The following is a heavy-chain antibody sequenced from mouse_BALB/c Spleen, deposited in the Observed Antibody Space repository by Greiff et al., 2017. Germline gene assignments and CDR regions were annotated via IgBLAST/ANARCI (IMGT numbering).Heavy chain of an antibody. CDR1: GYAFSSYW. CDR2: IYPGDGDT. CDR3: TRTGTIDY. Sequence: QVQLKQSGAELVRPGSSVKISCKASGYAFSSYWMNWVKQRPGQGLEWIGQIYPGDGDTNYNGKFKSKATLTVDKSSSTAYMQLSSLTSEDSAVYYCTRTGTIDYWGQGTTLTVSS. J-gene: IGHJ2*01. V-gene: IGHV1-80*01. D-gene: IGHD4-1*01.